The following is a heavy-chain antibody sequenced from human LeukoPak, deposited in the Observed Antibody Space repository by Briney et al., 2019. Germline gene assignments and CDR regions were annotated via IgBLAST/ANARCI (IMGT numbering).Heavy chain of an antibody. V-gene: IGHV3-21*01. CDR3: ARVAYDSSGYYGG. D-gene: IGHD3-22*01. Sequence: GGSLRLSCAASGFTFSRYSMNWVRQAPGKGLEWVSSISSSSSYIYYADSVKGRFTISRDNAKNSLFLQMSSLRVEDTAVYYCARVAYDSSGYYGGWGQGTLVTVSS. CDR2: ISSSSSYI. J-gene: IGHJ4*02. CDR1: GFTFSRYS.